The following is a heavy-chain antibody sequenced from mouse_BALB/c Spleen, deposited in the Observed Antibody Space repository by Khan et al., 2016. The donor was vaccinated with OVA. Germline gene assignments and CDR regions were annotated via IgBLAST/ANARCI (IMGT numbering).Heavy chain of an antibody. CDR2: IFPGTGTT. D-gene: IGHD2-1*01. J-gene: IGHJ3*01. CDR1: AYTFTSYW. CDR3: ARGYFGNYEFAY. Sequence: QVQLQQSGAELVKPGASVKLSCKTSAYTFTSYWIQWVKQRPGQGLGWIGQIFPGTGTTYYNENFKGKATLTVDTSSNTAYMQFSSLTSEDSAVYFCARGYFGNYEFAYWGQGTLVTVSP. V-gene: IGHV1S132*01.